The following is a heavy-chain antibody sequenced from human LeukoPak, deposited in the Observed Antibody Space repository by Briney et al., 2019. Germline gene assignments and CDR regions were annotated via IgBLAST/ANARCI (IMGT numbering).Heavy chain of an antibody. CDR3: ARPGGPDVYGMDV. D-gene: IGHD3-10*01. J-gene: IGHJ6*02. CDR1: GFSFPSYW. CDR2: IYPGDSDI. Sequence: PGESLKISCKGSGFSFPSYWIAWVRQMPGKGLEYMGIIYPGDSDIRYSPSFQGQVTMSADKSLTTAYLQWSSLKASDSAMYYCARPGGPDVYGMDVWGQGTTVTVSS. V-gene: IGHV5-51*01.